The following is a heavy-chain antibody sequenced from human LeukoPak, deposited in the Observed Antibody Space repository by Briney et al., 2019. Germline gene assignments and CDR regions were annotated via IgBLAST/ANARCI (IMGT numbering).Heavy chain of an antibody. J-gene: IGHJ4*02. V-gene: IGHV3-30-3*01. Sequence: GGSLRLSCAASGFTFSSYAMHWVRQAPGKGLEWVAVISYDGSNKYYADSVKGRFTISRDNSKNTLYLQMNSLRAEDTAVYYCARGSSSSWWGVYFDYWGQGTLVTVSS. CDR1: GFTFSSYA. D-gene: IGHD6-13*01. CDR2: ISYDGSNK. CDR3: ARGSSSSWWGVYFDY.